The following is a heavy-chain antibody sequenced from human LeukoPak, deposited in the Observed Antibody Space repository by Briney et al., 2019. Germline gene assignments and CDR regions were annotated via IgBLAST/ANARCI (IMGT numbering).Heavy chain of an antibody. J-gene: IGHJ4*02. V-gene: IGHV3-23*01. Sequence: PGGSLRLSCAASGFTFSTYAMSGVRQAPGKGLEWVSTISGSGANTYYADSVRGRFAVSRNNSNNALYLHMTSLRAEDTDVYYCAKERASDTNPYYVDYWGQGTLVTVSS. CDR3: AKERASDTNPYYVDY. CDR1: GFTFSTYA. CDR2: ISGSGANT. D-gene: IGHD2-8*01.